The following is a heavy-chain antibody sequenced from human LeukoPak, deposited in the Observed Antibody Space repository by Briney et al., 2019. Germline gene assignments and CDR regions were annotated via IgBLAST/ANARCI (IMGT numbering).Heavy chain of an antibody. CDR2: IYYSGST. V-gene: IGHV4-39*01. D-gene: IGHD1-26*01. Sequence: SETLSLTCTVSGGSISSSSYYWGWIRQPPGKGLEWIGSIYYSGSTYYNPSLKSRVTISVDTSKNQFSLKLSSVTAADTAVYYCASNGADSGSCEFPGSEHPYWGQGTLVTVSS. CDR3: ASNGADSGSCEFPGSEHPY. J-gene: IGHJ4*02. CDR1: GGSISSSSYY.